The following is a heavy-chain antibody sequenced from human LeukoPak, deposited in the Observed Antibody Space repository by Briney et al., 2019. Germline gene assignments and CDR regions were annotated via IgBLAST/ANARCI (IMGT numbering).Heavy chain of an antibody. CDR1: GFTFSNAW. CDR3: TTGYSSTWHDGY. J-gene: IGHJ4*02. Sequence: GGSLRLSCAASGFTFSNAWMNWVRQAPGKGLEWVGRIKSTADGGTTDYAAVVKGRFTISRDDSKNTLYVQMNNLKTEDTAIHYCTTGYSSTWHDGYWGQGTLVTVSS. CDR2: IKSTADGGTT. D-gene: IGHD6-13*01. V-gene: IGHV3-15*01.